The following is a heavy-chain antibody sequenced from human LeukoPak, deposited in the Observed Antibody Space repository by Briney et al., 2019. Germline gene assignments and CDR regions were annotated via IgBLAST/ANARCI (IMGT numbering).Heavy chain of an antibody. CDR3: ASDRSGSYDHDAFDI. V-gene: IGHV4-59*08. CDR2: IYCSGST. CDR1: GGSISSYY. D-gene: IGHD3-10*01. Sequence: SETLCLTCTVSGGSISSYYWSWIRQAPGKGLEWVGYIYCSGSTNYSPSLKSRDTISVDTSKNQFSLKLSSVTAADTAVYYCASDRSGSYDHDAFDIWGQGPMVTVSS. J-gene: IGHJ3*02.